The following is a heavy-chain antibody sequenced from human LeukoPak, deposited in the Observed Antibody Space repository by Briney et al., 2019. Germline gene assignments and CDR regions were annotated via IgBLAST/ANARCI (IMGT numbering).Heavy chain of an antibody. CDR1: GESFDGLY. Sequence: SETLSLTCAVYGESFDGLYWNWIRQPPGKGLEWIGEINYSGTSDYNPALKSRVAISADSSKRQFSLDLTSVTAADTAVYYCAIRLATSRLATATTWFDPWGQGTLVSVSS. J-gene: IGHJ5*02. CDR3: AIRLATSRLATATTWFDP. CDR2: INYSGTS. D-gene: IGHD3-9*01. V-gene: IGHV4-34*01.